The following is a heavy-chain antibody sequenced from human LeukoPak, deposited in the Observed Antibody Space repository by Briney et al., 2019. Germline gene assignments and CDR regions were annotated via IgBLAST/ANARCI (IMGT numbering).Heavy chain of an antibody. V-gene: IGHV4-34*01. CDR2: INHSGST. CDR3: ARGGPTSSWYRPYP. CDR1: GGSFSGYY. J-gene: IGHJ5*02. Sequence: SETLSLTCAVYGGSFSGYYWSWIRQPPGKGLEWIGEINHSGSTNYNPSLKSRVTISVDTSKNQFSLKLSSVTAADTAVYYCARGGPTSSWYRPYPWGQGTLVTVSS. D-gene: IGHD6-13*01.